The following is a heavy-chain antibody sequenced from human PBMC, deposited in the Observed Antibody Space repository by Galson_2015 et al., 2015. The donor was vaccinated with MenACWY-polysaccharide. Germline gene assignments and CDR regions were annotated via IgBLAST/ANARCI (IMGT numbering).Heavy chain of an antibody. CDR1: GFTFASYA. J-gene: IGHJ4*02. V-gene: IGHV3-23*01. D-gene: IGHD6-13*01. CDR2: ISGSGGST. Sequence: SLRLSCAASGFTFASYAMSWVRQAPGRGLEWVSGISGSGGSTYYVDSVKGRFTISRDPSKNTLYLQMNSLRAEDTAVYYCAKAKYSSSWFGPNFDSWGQGTLVIVTS. CDR3: AKAKYSSSWFGPNFDS.